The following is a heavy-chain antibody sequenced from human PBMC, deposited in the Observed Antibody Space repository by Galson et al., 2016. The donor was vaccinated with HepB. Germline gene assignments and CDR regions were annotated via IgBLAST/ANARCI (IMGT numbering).Heavy chain of an antibody. Sequence: SLRLSCAGSGFTFSGYGMHWVRQGPGKGLEWVALITNDGREDYYADSVKGRFTIFRDNSKSTLFLQMQSLRVEDTAVYYRAKPYDRSGYDWGFWGQGTRVTVSS. CDR3: AKPYDRSGYDWGF. CDR2: ITNDGRED. J-gene: IGHJ4*02. V-gene: IGHV3-30*18. D-gene: IGHD3-22*01. CDR1: GFTFSGYG.